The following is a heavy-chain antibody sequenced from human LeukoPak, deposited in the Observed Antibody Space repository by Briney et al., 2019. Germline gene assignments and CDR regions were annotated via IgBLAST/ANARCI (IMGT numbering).Heavy chain of an antibody. CDR3: ARDGEYCSSTSCYDPNYYYYYGMDV. CDR2: IIPIFGTA. V-gene: IGHV1-69*13. J-gene: IGHJ6*02. D-gene: IGHD2-2*01. Sequence: ASVKVSCKASGGTFSSYAISWVRQAPGQGLEWMGGIIPIFGTANYAQKFQGRVTITADEYTSTAYMELSSLRSEDTAVYYCARDGEYCSSTSCYDPNYYYYYGMDVWGQGTTVTVSS. CDR1: GGTFSSYA.